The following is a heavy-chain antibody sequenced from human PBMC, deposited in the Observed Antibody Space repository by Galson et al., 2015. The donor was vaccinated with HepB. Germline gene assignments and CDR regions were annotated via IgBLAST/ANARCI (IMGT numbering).Heavy chain of an antibody. CDR3: ARGNSNYVGIYYYYYGMDV. Sequence: TLSLTCAVSGGSISSSNWWSWVRQPPGKGLEWIGEIYHSGSTNYNPSLKSRVTISVDKSKNQFSLKLSSVTAADTAVYYCARGNSNYVGIYYYYYGMDVWGQGTTVTVSS. D-gene: IGHD4-11*01. CDR1: GGSISSSNW. CDR2: IYHSGST. J-gene: IGHJ6*02. V-gene: IGHV4-4*02.